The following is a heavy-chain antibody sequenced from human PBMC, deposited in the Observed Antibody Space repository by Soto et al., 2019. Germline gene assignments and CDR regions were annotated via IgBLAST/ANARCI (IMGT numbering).Heavy chain of an antibody. J-gene: IGHJ4*02. CDR2: IYYSGST. CDR1: GGSISSGGYY. V-gene: IGHV4-31*01. Sequence: QVQLQESGPGLVKPSQTLSLTCTVSGGSISSGGYYWSWIRQHPGKGLEWIGYIYYSGSTYYNPYLKSQVTILVGTSKNHFFPEVSSVNAGGKAVDYCARERCVSGLTASGGNFYPAPYLDYWGQGTLVTVSS. CDR3: ARERCVSGLTASGGNFYPAPYLDY. D-gene: IGHD2-15*01.